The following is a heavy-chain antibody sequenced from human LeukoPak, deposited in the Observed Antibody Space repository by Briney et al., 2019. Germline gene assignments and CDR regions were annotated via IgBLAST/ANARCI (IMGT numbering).Heavy chain of an antibody. J-gene: IGHJ4*02. CDR3: ALIAAAGTWVDY. Sequence: SETLSLTCAVYGGSFSGYYWSWTRQPPGKGLEWIGEINHSGSTNYNPSLKSRVTISVDTSKNQFSLKLSSVTAADTAVYYCALIAAAGTWVDYWGQGTLVTVSS. D-gene: IGHD6-13*01. CDR1: GGSFSGYY. CDR2: INHSGST. V-gene: IGHV4-34*01.